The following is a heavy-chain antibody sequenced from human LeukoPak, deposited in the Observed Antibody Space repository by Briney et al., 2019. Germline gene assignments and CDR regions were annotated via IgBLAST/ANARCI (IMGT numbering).Heavy chain of an antibody. Sequence: GGSLRLSCAASGFTFSSYAMHWVRQAPGKGLEWVAVISYDGSKKYYADSVKGRFTISRDNSKNTLYLQMNSLRAEDTAVYYCAKGRYYGSGSYYNNFDYWGQGTLVTVSS. CDR1: GFTFSSYA. J-gene: IGHJ4*02. CDR2: ISYDGSKK. D-gene: IGHD3-10*01. V-gene: IGHV3-30*04. CDR3: AKGRYYGSGSYYNNFDY.